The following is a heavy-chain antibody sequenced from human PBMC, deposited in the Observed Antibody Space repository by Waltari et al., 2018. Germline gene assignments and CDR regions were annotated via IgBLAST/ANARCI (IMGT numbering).Heavy chain of an antibody. V-gene: IGHV3-49*03. CDR2: IRSKAYGGTT. Sequence: EVQLVESGGGLVQPGRSLRLSCTASGFTFVAFTMSWFRQAPGKGLEWVGFIRSKAYGGTTEYAASVKGRFTFSRDDSKSIAYLQMNSLKIEDTAVYYCTRESDSSGWPYFHYWGQGTLVTVSS. J-gene: IGHJ4*02. CDR3: TRESDSSGWPYFHY. D-gene: IGHD6-19*01. CDR1: GFTFVAFT.